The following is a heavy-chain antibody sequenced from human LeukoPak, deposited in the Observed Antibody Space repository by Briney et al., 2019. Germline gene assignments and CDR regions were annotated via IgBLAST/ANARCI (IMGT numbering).Heavy chain of an antibody. CDR2: IYYSGST. J-gene: IGHJ2*01. D-gene: IGHD2-8*01. CDR1: GGSISSSSYY. Sequence: PSETLSLTCTVSGGSISSSSYYWGWIRQPPGKGLEWIGSIYYSGSTYYNPSLKSRVTISVDTSKNQFSLKLSSVTAADTAVYYCARVIALPVLYWYFDLWGRGTLVTVSS. V-gene: IGHV4-39*07. CDR3: ARVIALPVLYWYFDL.